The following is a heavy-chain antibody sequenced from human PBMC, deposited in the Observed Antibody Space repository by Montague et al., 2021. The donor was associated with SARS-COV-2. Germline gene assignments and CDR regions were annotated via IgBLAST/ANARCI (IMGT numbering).Heavy chain of an antibody. CDR3: VRDHPYGGPRGAYDI. CDR1: SGSITGYY. J-gene: IGHJ3*02. CDR2: IYDGGAV. Sequence: SETLSLTCTVSSGSITGYYWSWLRRSPGKGLEWIAYIYDGGAVNYNPSLGSRVTISTDTPKNQLSLKVNSVTAADTAVYYCVRDHPYGGPRGAYDIWGQGTVVTVSS. D-gene: IGHD4-23*01. V-gene: IGHV4-59*01.